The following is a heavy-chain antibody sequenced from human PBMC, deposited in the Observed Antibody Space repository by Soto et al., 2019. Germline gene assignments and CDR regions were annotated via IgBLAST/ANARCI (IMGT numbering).Heavy chain of an antibody. J-gene: IGHJ6*02. CDR2: IIPIFGTP. CDR1: GGTFNNYV. Sequence: ASVKVSCKASGGTFNNYVINWVRQAPGQGLEWMAGIIPIFGTPNYAQKFQGRVTITADKSTSTAYMELNSLRSEDTAVYYCARDLTYCSSTSCYLPYMDVWGQGTTVTVSS. V-gene: IGHV1-69*06. D-gene: IGHD2-2*01. CDR3: ARDLTYCSSTSCYLPYMDV.